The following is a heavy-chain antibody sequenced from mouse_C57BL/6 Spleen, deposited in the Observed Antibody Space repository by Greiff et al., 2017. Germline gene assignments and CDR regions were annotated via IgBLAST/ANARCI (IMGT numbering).Heavy chain of an antibody. D-gene: IGHD1-1*01. V-gene: IGHV14-2*01. Sequence: VQLQHSGAELVKPGASVKLSCKASGFNITDYYMHWVKQRTEQGLEWIGRIDPEGGDTKYNPKFKGKATLTADTSSTTAYLQLSSLTSEDTAVYYCAGAIATVVVSGYWGQGTTLTVSS. J-gene: IGHJ2*01. CDR3: AGAIATVVVSGY. CDR1: GFNITDYY. CDR2: IDPEGGDT.